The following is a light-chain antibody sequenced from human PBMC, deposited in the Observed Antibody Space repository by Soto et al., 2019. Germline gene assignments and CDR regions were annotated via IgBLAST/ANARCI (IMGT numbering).Light chain of an antibody. J-gene: IGKJ1*01. V-gene: IGKV3-20*01. CDR1: QSVRRNY. CDR3: QQYSTSPWT. CDR2: AAS. Sequence: EIVLTQSPGTLTLSPGERATLSCRASQSVRRNYLAWYQQGTGQAPRLLSFAASSRATGIPDRFSGSGSGTDFTLTISRLEPEDFAVYYCQQYSTSPWTFGQGTKVDIK.